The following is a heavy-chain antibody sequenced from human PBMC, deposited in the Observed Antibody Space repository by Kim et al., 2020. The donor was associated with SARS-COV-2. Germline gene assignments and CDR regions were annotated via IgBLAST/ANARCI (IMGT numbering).Heavy chain of an antibody. CDR3: ARDLWSRPGGRTFYYYG. Sequence: GGSLRLSCAASGFTFSSCAMHWVRQAPGKGLEWVAVISYDGSNKNYADSVKGRFTISRDNSKNTLYLQMNSLRAEDTAVYYCARDLWSRPGGRTFYYYG. V-gene: IGHV3-30*04. J-gene: IGHJ6*01. CDR1: GFTFSSCA. D-gene: IGHD2-21*01. CDR2: ISYDGSNK.